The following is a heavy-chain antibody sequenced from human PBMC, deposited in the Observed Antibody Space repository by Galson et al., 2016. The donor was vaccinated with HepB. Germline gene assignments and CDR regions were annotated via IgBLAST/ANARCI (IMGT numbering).Heavy chain of an antibody. J-gene: IGHJ4*02. V-gene: IGHV3-23*01. CDR1: GFSFSSYA. CDR3: ATLLWFGELLYPFDY. Sequence: SLILSCAASGFSFSSYAMSWVRQAPGKGLEWVSSISGSVGSTYYADSVKGRFTISRDNSKNTLYLQMNSLRAEDTAVYYCATLLWFGELLYPFDYWGQGTLVTVSS. D-gene: IGHD3-10*01. CDR2: ISGSVGST.